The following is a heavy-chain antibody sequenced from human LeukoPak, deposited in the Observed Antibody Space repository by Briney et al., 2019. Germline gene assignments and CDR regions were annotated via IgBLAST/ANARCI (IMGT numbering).Heavy chain of an antibody. V-gene: IGHV4-59*08. CDR1: GVSINSYY. CDR3: ARRARATGGGDYFDY. CDR2: LYYSGNT. J-gene: IGHJ4*02. D-gene: IGHD2-15*01. Sequence: SETLSLTCTVSGVSINSYYWGWIRQPPGKGLEWIGYLYYSGNTNYNPSLKSRVTISLDTSKNQFSLQLRSVTAADTAVYYCARRARATGGGDYFDYWGQGTLVTVSS.